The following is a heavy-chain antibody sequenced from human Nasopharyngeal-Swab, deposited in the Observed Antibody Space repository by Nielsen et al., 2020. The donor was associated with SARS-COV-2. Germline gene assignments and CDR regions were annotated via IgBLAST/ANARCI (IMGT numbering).Heavy chain of an antibody. D-gene: IGHD2-21*01. Sequence: GGSLRLSCAASGFTFSSYAMSWVRQAPGKGLEWVSIISGSGDTTYYADSVNDRFTISRDNSKNTLYLQMNSLGVEDTAVYYCAKAPYLRGLDVWGQGTTVTVSS. CDR3: AKAPYLRGLDV. CDR2: ISGSGDTT. V-gene: IGHV3-23*01. CDR1: GFTFSSYA. J-gene: IGHJ6*02.